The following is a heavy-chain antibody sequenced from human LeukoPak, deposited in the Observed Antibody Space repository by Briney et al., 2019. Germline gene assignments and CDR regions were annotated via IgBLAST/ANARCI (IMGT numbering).Heavy chain of an antibody. CDR2: ISSSGSTI. D-gene: IGHD3-22*01. J-gene: IGHJ6*03. V-gene: IGHV3-11*04. Sequence: LSLTCTVSGGSISSYYWSWIRQPPGKGLEWVSYISSSGSTIYYADSVKGRFTISRDNAKNSLYLQMNSLRAEDTAVYYCARDYYDSSGYYYYYYMDVWGKGTTVTVSS. CDR3: ARDYYDSSGYYYYYYMDV. CDR1: GGSISSYY.